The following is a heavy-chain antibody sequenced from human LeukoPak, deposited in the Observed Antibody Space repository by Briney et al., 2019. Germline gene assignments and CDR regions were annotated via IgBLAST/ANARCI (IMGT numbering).Heavy chain of an antibody. D-gene: IGHD3-22*01. CDR1: GYTFTGYY. Sequence: WASVKVSCKASGYTFTGYYMHWVRQAPGQGLEWMGWINPNSGGTNYAQKFQGRVTMTRDTSISTAYMELSRLRSDDTAVYYCARPVEEYYYDSSGYYFPFDYWGQGTLVTVSS. J-gene: IGHJ4*02. CDR2: INPNSGGT. V-gene: IGHV1-2*02. CDR3: ARPVEEYYYDSSGYYFPFDY.